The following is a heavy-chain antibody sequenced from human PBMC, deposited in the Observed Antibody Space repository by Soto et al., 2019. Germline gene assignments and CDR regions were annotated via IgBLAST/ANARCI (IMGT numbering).Heavy chain of an antibody. J-gene: IGHJ4*02. CDR3: APRSPAFDY. CDR1: GYTFTSFG. V-gene: IGHV1-18*01. Sequence: QVQLVQSEPEVKKPGASVKVSCKTSGYTFTSFGISWVRQAPGQGLEGMGWITTDKGKTNYAQKFQGRVTMTTDTSTSTAYMELRSLRSDDTAVYYCAPRSPAFDYWGQGTLVTVSS. CDR2: ITTDKGKT.